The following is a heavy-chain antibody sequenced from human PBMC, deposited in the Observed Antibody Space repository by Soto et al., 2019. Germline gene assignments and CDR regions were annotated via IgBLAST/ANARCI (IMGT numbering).Heavy chain of an antibody. Sequence: QVQLQESGPGLVKPSQTLSLTCTVSGGSISSGNFYWXWIRQPPGKGLEWIGFISYGGSTYYSASLKSXXXXXXXXXXXXXXXXXXXXXXXXXXXXXXXXXXXXXXXXFYFDDWGQGTLVTVSS. CDR2: ISYGGST. V-gene: IGHV4-30-4*01. J-gene: IGHJ4*02. CDR1: GGSISSGNFY. CDR3: XXXXXXXXXXFYFDD.